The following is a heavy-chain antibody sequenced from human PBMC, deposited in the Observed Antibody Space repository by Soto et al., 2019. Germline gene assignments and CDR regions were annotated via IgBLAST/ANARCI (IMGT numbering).Heavy chain of an antibody. CDR1: GESFSGYY. CDR2: INHSGNT. J-gene: IGHJ4*02. D-gene: IGHD6-6*01. V-gene: IGHV4-34*01. Sequence: SETLSLTCAVYGESFSGYYWSWIRQPPGKGLEWIGQINHSGNTRYNPSLKSRVAISVDTSKNQFSLKLSSVTAADTVVYYCARRFYTSSSFDYWGQGTLVTVSS. CDR3: ARRFYTSSSFDY.